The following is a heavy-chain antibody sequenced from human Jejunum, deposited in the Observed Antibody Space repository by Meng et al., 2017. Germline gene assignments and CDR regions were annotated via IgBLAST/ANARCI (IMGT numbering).Heavy chain of an antibody. Sequence: SGPTLVKPTQTLTLTCTFSGFSLSTSGVGVGWIRQPPGKALECLALIYWDDDKRYNPSLKNRLTITKDTAKNQVVLTMTNMDPVETTTYYCAHRLAYSTNYDVGWFDPWGQGTLVTVSS. J-gene: IGHJ5*02. CDR3: AHRLAYSTNYDVGWFDP. CDR2: IYWDDDK. D-gene: IGHD6-13*01. V-gene: IGHV2-5*02. CDR1: GFSLSTSGVG.